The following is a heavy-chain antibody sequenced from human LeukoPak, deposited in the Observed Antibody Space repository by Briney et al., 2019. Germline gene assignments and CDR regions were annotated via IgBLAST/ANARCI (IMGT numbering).Heavy chain of an antibody. CDR3: ARDRLGFFLHDAFDI. CDR1: GFTFSSYS. J-gene: IGHJ3*02. D-gene: IGHD3-16*01. Sequence: PGGSLRLSCAASGFTFSSYSMNWVRQAPGEGLEWVSYISSLSGTIYYADSVKGRFTISRDNAKNSLYLQMNSLRAEDTAVYYCARDRLGFFLHDAFDIWGQGTMVTVSS. V-gene: IGHV3-48*01. CDR2: ISSLSGTI.